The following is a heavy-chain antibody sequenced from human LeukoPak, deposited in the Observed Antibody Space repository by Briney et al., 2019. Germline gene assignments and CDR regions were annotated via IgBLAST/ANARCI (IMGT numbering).Heavy chain of an antibody. V-gene: IGHV3-74*01. CDR1: GFTFSSYW. CDR3: ARSRGSDY. J-gene: IGHJ4*02. CDR2: INSDGSST. D-gene: IGHD5-12*01. Sequence: PGGSLRLSCAASGFTFSSYWMHWVRQAPGKGLLWVSRINSDGSSTSYADSVEGRFTISRDNAKNSLYLQMNSLRDEDTAVYYCARSRGSDYWGQGTLVTVSS.